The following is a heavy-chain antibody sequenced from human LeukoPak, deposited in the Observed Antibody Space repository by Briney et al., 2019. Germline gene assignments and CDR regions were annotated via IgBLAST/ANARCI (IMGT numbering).Heavy chain of an antibody. V-gene: IGHV4-4*02. CDR1: GGSISSSNW. CDR3: ARGPRSDYGSGSAWFDP. CDR2: IYHSGST. Sequence: SGTLSLTCAVSGGSISSSNWWSWVRQPPGKGLEWIGEIYHSGSTNYNLSLKSRVTISVDKSKNQFSLKLSSVTAADTAVYYCARGPRSDYGSGSAWFDPWGQGTLVTVSS. J-gene: IGHJ5*02. D-gene: IGHD3-10*01.